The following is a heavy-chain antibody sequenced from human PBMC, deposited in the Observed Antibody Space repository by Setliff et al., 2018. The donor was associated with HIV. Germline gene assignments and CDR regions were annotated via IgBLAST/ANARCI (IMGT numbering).Heavy chain of an antibody. Sequence: KTSETLSLTCTVSGGSITGHYWSWIRQPPGKGLEWIGEINHSGSTNYSPSLKSRVTISVDASRNQFSLRLSSVTAADTAVYYCARASGDTSKFVNYYYYYMDVWGKGTTVTVSS. CDR1: GGSITGHY. J-gene: IGHJ6*03. V-gene: IGHV4-34*01. CDR3: ARASGDTSKFVNYYYYYMDV. CDR2: INHSGST. D-gene: IGHD6-19*01.